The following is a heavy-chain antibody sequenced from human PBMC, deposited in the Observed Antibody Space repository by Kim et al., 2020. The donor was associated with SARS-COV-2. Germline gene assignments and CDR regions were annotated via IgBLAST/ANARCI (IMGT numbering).Heavy chain of an antibody. V-gene: IGHV4-39*07. CDR1: GGSISSSSYY. Sequence: SDTLSLTCTVSGGSISSSSYYWGWIRQPPGKGLEWIGSIYYSGSTYYNPSLKSRVTISVDTSKNQFSLKLSSVTAADTAVYYCARDDSSSGYWGQGTLVTVSS. D-gene: IGHD6-13*01. CDR2: IYYSGST. J-gene: IGHJ4*02. CDR3: ARDDSSSGY.